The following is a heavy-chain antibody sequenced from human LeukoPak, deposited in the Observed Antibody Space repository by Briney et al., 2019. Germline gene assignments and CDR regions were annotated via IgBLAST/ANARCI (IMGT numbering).Heavy chain of an antibody. Sequence: GGSLRLSCAASGFTFSSYEMNWVRQAPGKGLEWVSYISSSGSTIYYADSMKGQFTISRDNAKNSLYLQMNSLRAEDTAVYYCARVPMVRGVTPWGAFDIWGQGTMVTVSS. CDR2: ISSSGSTI. CDR3: ARVPMVRGVTPWGAFDI. CDR1: GFTFSSYE. J-gene: IGHJ3*02. V-gene: IGHV3-48*03. D-gene: IGHD3-10*01.